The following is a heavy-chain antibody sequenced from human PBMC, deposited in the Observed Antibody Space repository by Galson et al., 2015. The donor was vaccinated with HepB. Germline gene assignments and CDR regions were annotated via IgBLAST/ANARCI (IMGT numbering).Heavy chain of an antibody. CDR1: GFTFSSYG. V-gene: IGHV3-33*08. CDR2: IRYDGSNK. CDR3: ARDGCGGDCNFDY. J-gene: IGHJ4*02. D-gene: IGHD2-21*02. Sequence: SLRLSCAASGFTFSSYGMHWVRQAPGKGLEWVAVIRYDGSNKYYADSVKGRFTISRDNSKNTLYLQMNSLRAEDTAVYYCARDGCGGDCNFDYWGQGTLVTVSS.